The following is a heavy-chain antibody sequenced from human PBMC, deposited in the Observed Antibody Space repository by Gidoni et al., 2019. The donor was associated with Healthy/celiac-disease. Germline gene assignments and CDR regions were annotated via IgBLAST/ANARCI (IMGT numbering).Heavy chain of an antibody. J-gene: IGHJ4*02. CDR2: ISWDGGST. CDR3: AKGISGGRGDYADY. Sequence: EVQLVESGGVVVQPGGSLRLSCAASGFTFDDYTMHWVRQAPGKGLEWVSLISWDGGSTYYADSVKGRFTISRDNSKNSLYLQMNSLRTEDTALYYCAKGISGGRGDYADYWGQGTLVTVSS. D-gene: IGHD4-17*01. V-gene: IGHV3-43*01. CDR1: GFTFDDYT.